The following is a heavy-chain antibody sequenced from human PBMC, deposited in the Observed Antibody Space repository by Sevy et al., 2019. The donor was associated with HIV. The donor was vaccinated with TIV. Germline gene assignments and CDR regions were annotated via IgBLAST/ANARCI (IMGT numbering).Heavy chain of an antibody. CDR3: ARPTLTHNWGGFDY. D-gene: IGHD7-27*01. CDR1: GGSISSSSYY. Sequence: SETLSLTCTVSGGSISSSSYYWGWIRQPPGKGLEWIGSIYYSGRTYYNPSLKSRVTISVDTSKNQFSLKLSSVTAADTTVYYCARPTLTHNWGGFDYWGQGTLVTVSS. J-gene: IGHJ4*02. CDR2: IYYSGRT. V-gene: IGHV4-39*01.